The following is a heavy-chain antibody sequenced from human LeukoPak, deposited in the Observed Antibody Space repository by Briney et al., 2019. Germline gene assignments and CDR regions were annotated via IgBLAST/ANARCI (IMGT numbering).Heavy chain of an antibody. CDR3: ARDGVVVPAAYYYYYYGMDV. Sequence: ASVKVSCKASGYTLTSYAMHWVRQAPGQRLEWMGWINAGNGNTKYSQKFQGRVTITRDTSASTAYMELSSLRSEDTAVYYCARDGVVVPAAYYYYYYGMDVWGQGTTVTVSS. V-gene: IGHV1-3*01. CDR1: GYTLTSYA. CDR2: INAGNGNT. D-gene: IGHD2-2*01. J-gene: IGHJ6*02.